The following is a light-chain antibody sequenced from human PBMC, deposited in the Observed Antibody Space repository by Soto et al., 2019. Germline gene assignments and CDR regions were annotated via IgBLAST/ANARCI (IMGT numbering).Light chain of an antibody. CDR2: DAS. J-gene: IGKJ1*01. CDR3: QQYDSFSGT. V-gene: IGKV1-5*01. Sequence: DIQMTQSPSTLSASVGDRVTITCRASQSINTWLAWHQQKPGKAPKLLIYDASSLESGVPSRFSGSGSETEFTLTISSLQPHDFATYYCQQYDSFSGTFGQGTKVEIK. CDR1: QSINTW.